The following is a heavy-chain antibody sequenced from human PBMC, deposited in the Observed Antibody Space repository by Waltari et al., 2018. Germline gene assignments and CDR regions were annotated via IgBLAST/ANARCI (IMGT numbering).Heavy chain of an antibody. V-gene: IGHV1-69*13. Sequence: QVQLVQSGAEVKKPGSSVKVSCKASGGTFSSYAISWVRQAPGQGLEWMGGIIPIFGTANDAQKFQGRVTITGDESTSTAYMELSSLRSEDTAVYYCARDRGIFGVVIIPVGFDPWGQGTLVTVSS. CDR3: ARDRGIFGVVIIPVGFDP. CDR1: GGTFSSYA. J-gene: IGHJ5*02. D-gene: IGHD3-3*01. CDR2: IIPIFGTA.